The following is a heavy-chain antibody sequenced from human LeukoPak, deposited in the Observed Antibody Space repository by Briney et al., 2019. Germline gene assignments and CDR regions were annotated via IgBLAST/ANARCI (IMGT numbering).Heavy chain of an antibody. V-gene: IGHV4-39*07. Sequence: PSETLSLTCTVSGGSISSSSYYWGWIRQPPGKGLEWIGSIYYSGSTYYNPSLKSRVTISVDTSKNQFSLELSSVTAADTAVYYCARVLPGGYSYGFPPGYFDYWGQGTLVTVSS. CDR1: GGSISSSSYY. CDR2: IYYSGST. J-gene: IGHJ4*02. CDR3: ARVLPGGYSYGFPPGYFDY. D-gene: IGHD5-18*01.